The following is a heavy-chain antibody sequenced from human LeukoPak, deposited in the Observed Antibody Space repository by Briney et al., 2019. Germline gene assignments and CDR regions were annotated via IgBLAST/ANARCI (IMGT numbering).Heavy chain of an antibody. V-gene: IGHV4-30-2*05. Sequence: SETLPLTCAVSGGSISTGGYSWSWIRQPPGKGLEWIGYIYYSGSTYYNPSLKSRVTISVDTSKNQFSLKLTSVTAADTAVYYCARGSYGSGIYTNWFDPWGQGTLVAVSS. D-gene: IGHD3-10*01. CDR2: IYYSGST. CDR3: ARGSYGSGIYTNWFDP. J-gene: IGHJ5*02. CDR1: GGSISTGGYS.